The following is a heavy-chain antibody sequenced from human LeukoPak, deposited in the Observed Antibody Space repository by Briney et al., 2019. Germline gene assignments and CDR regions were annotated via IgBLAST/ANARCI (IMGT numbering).Heavy chain of an antibody. Sequence: TGGSLRLSCAASGFTFSSYSMNWVRQAPGKGLEWVSSISSSSSYIYYADSVKGRFTISRDNAKNSLYLQMNSLRAEDAAVYYCAKGTLDIVVVPAAPKVYYFDYWGQGALVTVSS. CDR1: GFTFSSYS. V-gene: IGHV3-21*04. CDR3: AKGTLDIVVVPAAPKVYYFDY. J-gene: IGHJ4*02. CDR2: ISSSSSYI. D-gene: IGHD2-2*01.